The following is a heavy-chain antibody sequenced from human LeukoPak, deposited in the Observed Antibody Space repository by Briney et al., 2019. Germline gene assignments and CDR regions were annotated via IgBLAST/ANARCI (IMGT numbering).Heavy chain of an antibody. V-gene: IGHV5-51*01. CDR3: TRREYNDYWTAFPF. CDR1: GYIFSNYW. J-gene: IGHJ4*02. D-gene: IGHD2/OR15-2a*01. CDR2: IYPHDFNV. Sequence: GESLKISCKTSGYIFSNYWIAWVRQTPGKGLEWMGIIYPHDFNVKYSPSFQGHFTISVDKSVSTAYLQWNTLKASDTATYFCTRREYNDYWTAFPFWGQGTEVAVSS.